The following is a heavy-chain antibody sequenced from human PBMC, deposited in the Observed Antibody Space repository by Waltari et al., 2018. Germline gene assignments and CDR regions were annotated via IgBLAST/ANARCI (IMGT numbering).Heavy chain of an antibody. V-gene: IGHV3-30*18. J-gene: IGHJ4*02. CDR1: EFAPRSSG. Sequence: QVQLVESGGGVVKPGRSLRLSCAVSEFAPRSSGMHLVRQVPGKGLEWVAVILNDGIKYHADSVKGRFTISRDSSKNTLYLQMNSLRAEDTALYYCAKDRNYKWAFDYWGQGVLVTVSS. CDR3: AKDRNYKWAFDY. D-gene: IGHD1-7*01. CDR2: ILNDGIK.